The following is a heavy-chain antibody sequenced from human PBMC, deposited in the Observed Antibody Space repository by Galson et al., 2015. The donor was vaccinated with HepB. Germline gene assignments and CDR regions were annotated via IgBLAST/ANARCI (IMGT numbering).Heavy chain of an antibody. V-gene: IGHV1-3*01. CDR2: INAGNGNT. Sequence: SVKVSCKASGYTFTSYAMHWVRQAPGQRLEWMGWINAGNGNTKYSQKFQGRVTITRDTSASTAYMELSSLRSEDTAVYYCARSHYGSGSYYGDFDYWGQGTLVTVSS. D-gene: IGHD3-10*01. CDR3: ARSHYGSGSYYGDFDY. CDR1: GYTFTSYA. J-gene: IGHJ4*02.